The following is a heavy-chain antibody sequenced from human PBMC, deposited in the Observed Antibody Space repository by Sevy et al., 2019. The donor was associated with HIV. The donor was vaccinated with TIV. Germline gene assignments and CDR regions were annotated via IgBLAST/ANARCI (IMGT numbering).Heavy chain of an antibody. CDR2: IRYSGST. Sequence: SETLSLTCSVSGASISSSGYYWGWIRQPPGKGLEWIASIRYSGSTFYNPSLRSRVTISADTSKNQFSLKLNSVTAGDTARYYCAGPTLTYSSGWSYYDYWGQGTVVTVSS. V-gene: IGHV4-39*01. CDR3: AGPTLTYSSGWSYYDY. J-gene: IGHJ4*02. CDR1: GASISSSGYY. D-gene: IGHD6-19*01.